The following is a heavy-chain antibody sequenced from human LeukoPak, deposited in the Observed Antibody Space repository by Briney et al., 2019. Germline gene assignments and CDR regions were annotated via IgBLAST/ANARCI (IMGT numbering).Heavy chain of an antibody. D-gene: IGHD3-10*01. CDR2: INHSGSS. Sequence: SETLSLTCTVSGDSIGSGSYYWSWIRQPPGKGLEWIGEINHSGSSKYIPSLKSRVTISVDTSKNQFSLKLSSVTAADTAVYYCARRVGRYFGERAYYYNYMDVWAKGTTVTISS. CDR1: GDSIGSGSYY. V-gene: IGHV4-39*07. CDR3: ARRVGRYFGERAYYYNYMDV. J-gene: IGHJ6*03.